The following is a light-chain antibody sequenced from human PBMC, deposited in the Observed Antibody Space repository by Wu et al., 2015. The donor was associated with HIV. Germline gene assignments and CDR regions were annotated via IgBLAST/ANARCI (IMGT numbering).Light chain of an antibody. V-gene: IGKV3-20*01. CDR3: QQYGASPQT. CDR1: QSVSSSS. Sequence: EIVLTQSPGTLSLSPGERATLSCRASQSVSSSSLAWYHQRPGQAPRLLIYGASSRATGIPDRFSGSGPGTDFTLTISRLEPEDFAVYYCQQYGASPQTFGQGTKVEIK. J-gene: IGKJ1*01. CDR2: GAS.